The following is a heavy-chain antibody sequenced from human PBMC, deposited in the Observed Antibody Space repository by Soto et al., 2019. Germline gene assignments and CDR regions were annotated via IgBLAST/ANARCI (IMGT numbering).Heavy chain of an antibody. V-gene: IGHV1-3*01. J-gene: IGHJ6*02. Sequence: ASVKFSCKASGYTFTNYAMHWVRQAPGQMLEWRVWINGGNGNAKDXXKFQGRVXXTGDTSASIAXMELSXLACEETAIYYCARGYDFWGGMDVWAQGTTVTVSS. D-gene: IGHD3-3*01. CDR2: INGGNGNA. CDR3: ARGYDFWGGMDV. CDR1: GYTFTNYA.